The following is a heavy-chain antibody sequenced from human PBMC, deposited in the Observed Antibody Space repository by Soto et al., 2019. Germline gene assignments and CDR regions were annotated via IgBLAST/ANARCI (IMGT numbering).Heavy chain of an antibody. CDR2: IIPILGIA. CDR1: GGTFSSYT. V-gene: IGHV1-69*02. D-gene: IGHD3-22*01. J-gene: IGHJ4*02. CDR3: ARSPYYYVSSGYYYVD. Sequence: QVQLVQSGAEVKKPGSSVKVACKAYGGTFSSYTISWVRQAPGQGLEWLGRIIPILGIANYAHKFQGRVTITADKSTSTAYMELSSLRSEDTAVYYCARSPYYYVSSGYYYVDWGQGTLVTVSS.